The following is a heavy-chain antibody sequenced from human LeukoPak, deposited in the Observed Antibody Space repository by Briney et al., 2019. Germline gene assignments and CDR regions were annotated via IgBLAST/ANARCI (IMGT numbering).Heavy chain of an antibody. CDR2: IYTGGNT. CDR3: ARGQIDLLRNYFDS. V-gene: IGHV3-66*01. D-gene: IGHD3-22*01. Sequence: GGPLRLSWAASGFIVSHKYMAWVRQAPGKGLEWLSIIYTGGNTVSAESVKGRFSISRDDSRNTVHLQMNNLRDDDTAVYYCARGQIDLLRNYFDSWGPGTLVAVSS. CDR1: GFIVSHKY. J-gene: IGHJ4*02.